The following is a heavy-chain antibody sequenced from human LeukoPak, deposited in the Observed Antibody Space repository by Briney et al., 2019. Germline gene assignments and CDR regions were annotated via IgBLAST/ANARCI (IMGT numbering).Heavy chain of an antibody. CDR1: GYSFTNYW. CDR3: AKTPYSSSWYVFDY. Sequence: GESLKISCKGSGYSFTNYWIGWVRQMPGKGLEWMGIIYPGDSDTRYCPSFQGQVTISADKSISTAYLQWSSLKASDSAIYYCAKTPYSSSWYVFDYWGQGTLVTVSS. D-gene: IGHD6-13*01. V-gene: IGHV5-51*01. J-gene: IGHJ4*02. CDR2: IYPGDSDT.